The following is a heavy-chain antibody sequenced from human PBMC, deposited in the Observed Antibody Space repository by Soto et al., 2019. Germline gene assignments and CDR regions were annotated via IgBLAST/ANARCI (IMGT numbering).Heavy chain of an antibody. D-gene: IGHD2-2*01. CDR1: GGTFSSYA. J-gene: IGHJ6*02. CDR3: ARSQGSSTSLEIYYYYYYGMDV. Sequence: QVQLVQSGAEAKKPGSSVKVSCKASGGTFSSYAISWVRQAPGQGLEWMGGIIPISDTTNYAQKFQGRVTITADESTSKAYLELSSLRSEDTAVYYCARSQGSSTSLEIYYYYYYGMDVWGQGTTVTVSS. CDR2: IIPISDTT. V-gene: IGHV1-69*01.